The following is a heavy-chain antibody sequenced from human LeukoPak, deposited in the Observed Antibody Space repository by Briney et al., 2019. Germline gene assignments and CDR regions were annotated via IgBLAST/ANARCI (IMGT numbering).Heavy chain of an antibody. CDR1: GFTFSSYE. J-gene: IGHJ4*02. CDR3: ARLAVGGWDIRY. Sequence: PGGSLRLSCAASGFTFSSYEMNWVRQAPGKGLEWVSYISSSGSTIYYADSVKGRFTISRDNAKNSLYLQMDSLRAEDTAVYYCARLAVGGWDIRYWGQGTLVTVSS. V-gene: IGHV3-48*03. CDR2: ISSSGSTI. D-gene: IGHD6-19*01.